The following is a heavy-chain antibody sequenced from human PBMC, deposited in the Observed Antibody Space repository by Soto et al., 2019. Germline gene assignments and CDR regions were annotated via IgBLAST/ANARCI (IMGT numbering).Heavy chain of an antibody. Sequence: GGSLRLSCAASGFTFSDYYMSWIRQAPGKGLEWVSYISSSGSTIYYADSVKGRFTISRDNAKNSLYLQTNSLRAEDTAVYYCVSFQQLVPVDYWGQGTLVTVSS. CDR3: VSFQQLVPVDY. J-gene: IGHJ4*02. D-gene: IGHD6-13*01. CDR1: GFTFSDYY. V-gene: IGHV3-11*01. CDR2: ISSSGSTI.